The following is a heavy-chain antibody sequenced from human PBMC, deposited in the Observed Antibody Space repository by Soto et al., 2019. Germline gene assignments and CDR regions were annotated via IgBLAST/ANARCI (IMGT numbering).Heavy chain of an antibody. CDR3: ARGGIAVAGNHYYYGMDV. CDR2: MNPNSGNT. Sequence: QVQLVQSGAAVKKPGASVKVSCKASGYTFTSYDINWVRQATGQGLEWMGWMNPNSGNTGYAQKFQGRVTMTRNTSISTAYMELSSLRSEDTAVYYCARGGIAVAGNHYYYGMDVWGQGTTVTVSS. V-gene: IGHV1-8*01. CDR1: GYTFTSYD. J-gene: IGHJ6*02. D-gene: IGHD6-19*01.